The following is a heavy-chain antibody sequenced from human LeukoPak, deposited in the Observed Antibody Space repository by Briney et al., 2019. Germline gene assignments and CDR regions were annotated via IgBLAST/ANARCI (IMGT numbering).Heavy chain of an antibody. CDR1: GGSVSSGSYY. D-gene: IGHD2-2*01. Sequence: PSETLSLTCTVSGGSVSSGSYYWSWIRQPPGKGLEWIGYIYCSGSTNYNPSLKSRVTISVDTSKNQFSLKLSSVTAADTAVYYCASAYQLLLTHDYWGQGTLVTVSS. CDR3: ASAYQLLLTHDY. J-gene: IGHJ4*02. V-gene: IGHV4-61*01. CDR2: IYCSGST.